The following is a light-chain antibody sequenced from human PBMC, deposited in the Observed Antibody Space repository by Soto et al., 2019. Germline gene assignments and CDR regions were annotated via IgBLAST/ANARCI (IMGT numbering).Light chain of an antibody. CDR1: QGISNF. V-gene: IGKV1-27*01. CDR2: AAS. J-gene: IGKJ4*01. Sequence: DIPMTQSPSSLSASVGDRVTITCRASQGISNFLAWYQHKPGKVPKLLIYAASTLQSGVPSRFSGSGSGTDFTLTISSLQPEDVATYYGQKYKSAPSLTFGGGTKVEIK. CDR3: QKYKSAPSLT.